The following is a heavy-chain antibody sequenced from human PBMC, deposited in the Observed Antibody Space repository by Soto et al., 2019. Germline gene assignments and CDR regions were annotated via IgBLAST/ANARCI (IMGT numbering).Heavy chain of an antibody. CDR2: INHSGST. D-gene: IGHD2-2*01. V-gene: IGHV4-34*01. CDR3: ARYVEYCSGTSCLQWFDP. J-gene: IGHJ5*02. CDR1: GGSFSGYY. Sequence: QVQLQQWGAGLLKPSETLSLTCAVYGGSFSGYYWSWIRQPPGKGLEWIGEINHSGSTNYNPSLKSRVTISVDTSKNQFSLKLSSVTAADTAVYYCARYVEYCSGTSCLQWFDPWGLGILVIVSS.